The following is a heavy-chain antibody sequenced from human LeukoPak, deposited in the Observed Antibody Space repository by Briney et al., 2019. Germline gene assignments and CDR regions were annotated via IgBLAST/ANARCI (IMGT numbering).Heavy chain of an antibody. CDR3: ARLTGSRPDY. J-gene: IGHJ4*02. CDR1: GGSISSSSYY. CDR2: IYYSGST. V-gene: IGHV4-39*01. D-gene: IGHD3-10*01. Sequence: KPSETLSLTCTVSGGSISSSSYYWGWIRQPPGKGLGWIGSIYYSGSTYYNPSLKSRVTISIDTSKNQFSLKVSSVTAADTAVYYCARLTGSRPDYWGQGTLVTVSS.